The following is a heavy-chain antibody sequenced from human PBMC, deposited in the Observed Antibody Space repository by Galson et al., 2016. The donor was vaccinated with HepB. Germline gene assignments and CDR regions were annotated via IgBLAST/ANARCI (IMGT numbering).Heavy chain of an antibody. J-gene: IGHJ4*02. CDR3: AIRFYYDSGGHEYDY. V-gene: IGHV4-39*01. D-gene: IGHD3-22*01. CDR2: PYYGGST. Sequence: SETLSLTCTVSGGSFHSNTYSWGWIRQPPGKGLEWIGSPYYGGSTYYTPSLESRVTISEDASENQFSLKLNSVTAADTAVYYCAIRFYYDSGGHEYDYWGQGTLVTVSS. CDR1: GGSFHSNTYS.